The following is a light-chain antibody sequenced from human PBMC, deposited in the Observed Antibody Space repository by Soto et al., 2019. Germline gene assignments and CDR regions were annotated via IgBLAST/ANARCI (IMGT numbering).Light chain of an antibody. CDR3: ASYRSGPLYV. CDR2: DFT. Sequence: QSALTQPASVSGSPGQSITISCTGISADVSTSNFVSWYQHHPGKGSRLILYDFTHRPSGISDRFSGSKSGDTASLTISGLRAEDEADYYCASYRSGPLYVFGTGTKLTVL. J-gene: IGLJ1*01. V-gene: IGLV2-14*03. CDR1: SADVSTSNF.